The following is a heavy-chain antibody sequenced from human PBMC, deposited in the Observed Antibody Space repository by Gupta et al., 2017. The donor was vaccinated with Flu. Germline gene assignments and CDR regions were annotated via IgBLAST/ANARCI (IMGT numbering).Heavy chain of an antibody. CDR3: AAHRITIFGVVIYYYGMDV. Sequence: EVQLVESGGGLVQPGGSLRLSCAASGFTFSSYWMTWVRQAPGKGLEWVANIKQDGSEKHYVDSVKGRFTISRDNDKNSLYLQMNSLRAEDTAVYYCAAHRITIFGVVIYYYGMDVWGQGTTVTVSS. D-gene: IGHD3-3*01. J-gene: IGHJ6*02. V-gene: IGHV3-7*01. CDR2: IKQDGSEK. CDR1: GFTFSSYW.